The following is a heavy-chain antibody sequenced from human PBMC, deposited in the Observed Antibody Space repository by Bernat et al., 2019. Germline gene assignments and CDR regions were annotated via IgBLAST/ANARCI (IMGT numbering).Heavy chain of an antibody. CDR2: IRYDGSNK. D-gene: IGHD2-21*02. Sequence: QVQLVESGGGVVQPGGSLRLSCAASGFTFSSYGMHWVRQAPGKGLEWVAFIRYDGSNKYYADSVKGRFTISRDNSKNTLYLQMNSLRAEDTAVYYCAKDWTNIAYCGGDCYSYFDYWGQGTLVTVSS. V-gene: IGHV3-30*02. CDR1: GFTFSSYG. CDR3: AKDWTNIAYCGGDCYSYFDY. J-gene: IGHJ4*02.